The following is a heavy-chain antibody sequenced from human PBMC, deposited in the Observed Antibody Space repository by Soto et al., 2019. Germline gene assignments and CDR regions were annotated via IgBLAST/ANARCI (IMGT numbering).Heavy chain of an antibody. CDR2: INPDSGGT. Sequence: QEQLVQSGAEVKKPGASLKVSCKASGYTFTDYYIHWVRQAPGQGLEWVGWINPDSGGTNLAQRFQGRVTMTSDTSINTAYMELSSLRSDDTAVYYCARSSGGVYGIIIEGTNWFAPWGQGTLVTVSS. V-gene: IGHV1-2*02. CDR1: GYTFTDYY. J-gene: IGHJ5*02. CDR3: ARSSGGVYGIIIEGTNWFAP. D-gene: IGHD3-16*01.